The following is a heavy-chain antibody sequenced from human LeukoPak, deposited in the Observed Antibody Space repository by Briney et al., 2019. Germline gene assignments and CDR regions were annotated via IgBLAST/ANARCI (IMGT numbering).Heavy chain of an antibody. CDR2: INHSGST. CDR1: GGSFSGYY. V-gene: IGHV4-34*01. J-gene: IGHJ4*02. Sequence: PSETLSLTCAVYGGSFSGYYWSWLRQPPGKGLEWIGEINHSGSTNYNPSLKSRVTMSVDTSKNQFSLKLSSVTAADTAVYYCARAPVEMATDFDYWGQGTLVTVSS. CDR3: ARAPVEMATDFDY. D-gene: IGHD5-24*01.